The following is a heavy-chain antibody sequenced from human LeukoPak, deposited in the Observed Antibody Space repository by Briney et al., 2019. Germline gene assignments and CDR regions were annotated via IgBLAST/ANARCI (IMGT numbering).Heavy chain of an antibody. V-gene: IGHV4-59*08. CDR3: AILVVPAASAVGYYLY. J-gene: IGHJ4*02. CDR2: MFYSGGT. D-gene: IGHD2-2*01. CDR1: GGSISAYE. Sequence: PAETLSLTCPVSGGSISAYEWSWIRQPPGKGLEWVGSMFYSGGTNYNPSLRSRLTLSVDTSKNQFSLRLRSVTAADTAVYYCAILVVPAASAVGYYLYWGQGILATVSS.